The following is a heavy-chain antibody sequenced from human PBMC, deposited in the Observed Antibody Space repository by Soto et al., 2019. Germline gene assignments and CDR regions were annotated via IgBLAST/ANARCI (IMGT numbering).Heavy chain of an antibody. CDR3: ATTLTGYYPPRDAFDI. J-gene: IGHJ3*02. CDR2: IYHSGST. D-gene: IGHD3-9*01. CDR1: GSSISSGGYS. Sequence: SETLSLTCAVSGSSISSGGYSWSWIRQPPGKGLEWIGYIYHSGSTYYNPSLKSRVTISVDRSKNQFSLKLSSVTAADTAVYYCATTLTGYYPPRDAFDIWGQGAMVTVSS. V-gene: IGHV4-30-2*01.